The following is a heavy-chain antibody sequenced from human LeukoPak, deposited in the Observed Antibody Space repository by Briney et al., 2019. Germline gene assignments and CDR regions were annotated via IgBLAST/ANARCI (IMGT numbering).Heavy chain of an antibody. J-gene: IGHJ6*02. CDR3: ARVVRSDSFDYDYYYAMDV. CDR2: ISDYNGNA. D-gene: IGHD2-8*01. V-gene: IGHV1-18*01. Sequence: ASVKVSCKASGFTFTRYSITWVRQAPGKGHEWMGWISDYNGNANYAQKYQGRVTMTTDTSTRTAYMELRSLRSDDTAVYYCARVVRSDSFDYDYYYAMDVWGQGTTVTVSS. CDR1: GFTFTRYS.